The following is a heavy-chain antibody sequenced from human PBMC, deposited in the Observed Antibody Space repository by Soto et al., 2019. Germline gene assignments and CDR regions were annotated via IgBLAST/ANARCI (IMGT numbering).Heavy chain of an antibody. CDR3: ARADIAAAGIGASWFDP. V-gene: IGHV1-69*01. CDR1: GGTFSSYA. J-gene: IGHJ5*02. CDR2: IIPIFGTA. D-gene: IGHD6-13*01. Sequence: QVQLVQSGAEVKKPGSSVKVSCKASGGTFSSYAISWVRQAPGQGLEWMGGIIPIFGTANYAQKFQGRVTLTADESTSTAYMELSSLRSEDTAVYYCARADIAAAGIGASWFDPWGQGTLVTVSS.